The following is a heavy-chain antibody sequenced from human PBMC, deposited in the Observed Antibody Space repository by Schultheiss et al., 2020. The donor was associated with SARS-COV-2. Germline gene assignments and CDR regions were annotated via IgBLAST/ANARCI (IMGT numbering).Heavy chain of an antibody. J-gene: IGHJ6*02. V-gene: IGHV3-30*07. CDR2: ISYDGSNK. CDR1: GFTFSSYA. Sequence: GGSLRLSCAASGFTFSSYAMHWVRQAPGKGLEWVAVISYDGSNKYYADSVKGRFTISRDNAKNTLYLQMNSLRVEDTAVYYCASGYYYDSSGYYVAPIGYYYGMDVWGQGTTVTVSS. CDR3: ASGYYYDSSGYYVAPIGYYYGMDV. D-gene: IGHD3-22*01.